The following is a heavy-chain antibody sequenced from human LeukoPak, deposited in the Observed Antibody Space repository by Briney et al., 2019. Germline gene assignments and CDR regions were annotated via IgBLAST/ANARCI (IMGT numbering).Heavy chain of an antibody. V-gene: IGHV4-4*02. CDR2: VHLNGAT. CDR3: TRESGAFSPFGF. J-gene: IGHJ4*02. D-gene: IGHD1-26*01. Sequence: GGVRHTPNKGLEWIGEVHLNGATNYNPSLESRVSMSIDKSKNQLSLKLSSVTAADTATYYCTRESGAFSPFGFWGQGTLVTVSS.